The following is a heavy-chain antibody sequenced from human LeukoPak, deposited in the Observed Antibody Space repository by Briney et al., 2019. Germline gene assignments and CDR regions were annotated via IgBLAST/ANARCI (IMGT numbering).Heavy chain of an antibody. V-gene: IGHV3-7*01. J-gene: IGHJ4*02. CDR3: ARFKNYGD. CDR1: GFTLSSYW. CDR2: IKPDGSEK. Sequence: GGSLRLFCAASGFTLSSYWMSWVRQAPGKGLEWVATIKPDGSEKYYVDSVKGRFTISRDNAKNSLYLQMNSLRAEDTAVYYCARFKNYGDWGQGTLVTVSS. D-gene: IGHD3-10*01.